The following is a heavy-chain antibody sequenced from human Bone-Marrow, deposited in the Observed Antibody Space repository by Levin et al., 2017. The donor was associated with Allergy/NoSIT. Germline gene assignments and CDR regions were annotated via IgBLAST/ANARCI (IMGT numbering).Heavy chain of an antibody. V-gene: IGHV4-59*01. CDR3: ARVPERLVSSSGIYYFGMDV. Sequence: PSETLSLTCTVSGGSLSSDYWTWIRQPPGKGLEWIANIYHSGTTRYNPSLKSRVTISIDTPKNQFSLKLRSVTAADTAVYYGARVPERLVSSSGIYYFGMDVWGQGTTVTVSS. J-gene: IGHJ6*02. CDR1: GGSLSSDY. D-gene: IGHD1-26*01. CDR2: IYHSGTT.